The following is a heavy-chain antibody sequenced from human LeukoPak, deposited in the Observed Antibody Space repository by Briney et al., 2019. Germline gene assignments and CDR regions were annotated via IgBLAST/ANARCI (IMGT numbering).Heavy chain of an antibody. CDR2: ISGSGGST. Sequence: GGSLRLSCAASGFTFSSYAMSWARQPPGKGLEWVSAISGSGGSTYYADSVKGRFTISRDNSKNTLYLQMNSLRAEATAVYYCARGGDYDSSGYYYYFDYWGQGTLVTVSS. CDR1: GFTFSSYA. V-gene: IGHV3-23*01. J-gene: IGHJ4*02. CDR3: ARGGDYDSSGYYYYFDY. D-gene: IGHD3-22*01.